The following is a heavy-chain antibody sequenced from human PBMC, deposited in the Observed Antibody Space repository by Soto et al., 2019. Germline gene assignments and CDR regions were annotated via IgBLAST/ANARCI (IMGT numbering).Heavy chain of an antibody. V-gene: IGHV3-23*01. CDR1: GFTFSSYG. CDR3: AKTGPGSSYGYYFDS. J-gene: IGHJ4*02. D-gene: IGHD5-18*01. CDR2: ISGSGGST. Sequence: GGSLRLSCAASGFTFSSYGMSWVRQAPGEGLEWVSGISGSGGSTYYADSVKGRFTISRDNSKNTLYLQMYSLRAEDTAVYYCAKTGPGSSYGYYFDSWGQGTLVTVSS.